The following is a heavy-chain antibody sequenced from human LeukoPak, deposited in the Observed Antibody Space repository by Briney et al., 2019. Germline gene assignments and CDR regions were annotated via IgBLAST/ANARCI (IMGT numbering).Heavy chain of an antibody. CDR1: GGSISSYY. D-gene: IGHD4-23*01. V-gene: IGHV4-59*08. CDR2: IYYSGST. Sequence: PSQTLSLTCTVSGGSISSYYWSWIRQPPGKGLEWIGYIYYSGSTNYNPSLKSRVTISVDTSKNQFSLKLSSVTAADTAVYYCARALDPWIYGGNSLVDYWGQGTLVTVSS. J-gene: IGHJ4*02. CDR3: ARALDPWIYGGNSLVDY.